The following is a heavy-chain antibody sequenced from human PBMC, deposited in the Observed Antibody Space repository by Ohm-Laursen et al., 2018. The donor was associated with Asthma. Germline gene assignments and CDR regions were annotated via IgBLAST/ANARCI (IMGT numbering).Heavy chain of an antibody. Sequence: GTLSLTCTVSGGSISSGNYYWSWIRQPPGKGLEWIGYIYNSGSTKYNPSLKSRVTISVDTSKNQFSLKLSSVTAADTAVYYCARGWGSSYGEYYFDFWGQGILVTVSS. D-gene: IGHD5-18*01. CDR2: IYNSGST. J-gene: IGHJ4*02. V-gene: IGHV4-61*01. CDR3: ARGWGSSYGEYYFDF. CDR1: GGSISSGNYY.